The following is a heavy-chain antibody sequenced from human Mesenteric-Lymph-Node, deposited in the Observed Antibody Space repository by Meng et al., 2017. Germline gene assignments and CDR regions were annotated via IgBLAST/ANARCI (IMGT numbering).Heavy chain of an antibody. CDR1: GGSFSGYY. CDR2: INHSGST. D-gene: IGHD1-26*01. J-gene: IGHJ1*01. CDR3: ASIFWELPQYFQH. Sequence: QVPLEQWGAGLLKPSETLSLTCAVYGGSFSGYYWSWIRQPPGKGLEWIGEINHSGSTNYNPSLKSRVTISVDKSKNQFSLKLSSVTAADTAVYYCASIFWELPQYFQHWGQGTLVTVSS. V-gene: IGHV4-34*01.